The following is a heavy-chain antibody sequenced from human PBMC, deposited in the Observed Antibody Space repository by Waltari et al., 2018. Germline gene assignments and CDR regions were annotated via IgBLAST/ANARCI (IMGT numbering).Heavy chain of an antibody. D-gene: IGHD4-17*01. J-gene: IGHJ6*02. CDR2: IGYDGSNK. CDR1: GFTFSSYG. CDR3: ARVTLGSYGDYVYYYYGMDV. Sequence: QVQLVESGGGVVQPGRSLRLSCAASGFTFSSYGMHWVRQAPGKGLEWVAVIGYDGSNKYYADSVKGRFTISRDNSKNTLYLQMNSLRAEDTAVYYCARVTLGSYGDYVYYYYGMDVWGQGTTVTVSS. V-gene: IGHV3-33*01.